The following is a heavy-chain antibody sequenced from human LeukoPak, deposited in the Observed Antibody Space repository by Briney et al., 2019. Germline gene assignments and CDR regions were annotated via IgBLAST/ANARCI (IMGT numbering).Heavy chain of an antibody. D-gene: IGHD6-19*01. CDR1: GFTFSSYW. J-gene: IGHJ4*02. V-gene: IGHV3-7*01. Sequence: GGSLRLSCAASGFTFSSYWMSWVRQAPGKGLEWVANIKQDGSEKYYVDSVKGRFTISRDNAKNSLYLQMNSLRAEDTAVYYCARGRLDKQWPLTPLDYWGQGTLVTVSS. CDR3: ARGRLDKQWPLTPLDY. CDR2: IKQDGSEK.